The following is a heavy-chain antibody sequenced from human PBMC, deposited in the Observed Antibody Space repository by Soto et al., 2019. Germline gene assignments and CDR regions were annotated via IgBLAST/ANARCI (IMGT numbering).Heavy chain of an antibody. CDR3: ARITMVRGVGYYYYYGMDV. CDR1: GGTFSSYA. D-gene: IGHD3-10*01. J-gene: IGHJ6*02. V-gene: IGHV1-69*06. Sequence: ASVKVSCKASGGTFSSYAISWVRQAPGQGLEWMGGIIPIFGTANYAQKFQGRVTITADKSTSTAYMELSSLSSEDTAVYYCARITMVRGVGYYYYYGMDVWGQGTTVTVSS. CDR2: IIPIFGTA.